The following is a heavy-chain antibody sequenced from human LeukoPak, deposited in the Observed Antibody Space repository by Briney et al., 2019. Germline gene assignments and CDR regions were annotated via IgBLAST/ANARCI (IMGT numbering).Heavy chain of an antibody. CDR2: IYYSGST. CDR3: ARDPGYYGSGTRGGFDP. D-gene: IGHD3-10*01. CDR1: GGSIRSYY. J-gene: IGHJ5*02. Sequence: SETLSLTCTVSGGSIRSYYWSWIRQPPGKGLEWIGSIYYSGSTNYNPSLKSRVTISVDTSKNQFSLKLSSVIAADTAVYCARDPGYYGSGTRGGFDPWGQGTLVTVSS. V-gene: IGHV4-59*01.